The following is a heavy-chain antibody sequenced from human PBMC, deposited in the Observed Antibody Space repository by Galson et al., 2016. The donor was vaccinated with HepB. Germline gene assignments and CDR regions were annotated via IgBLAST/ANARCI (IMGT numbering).Heavy chain of an antibody. V-gene: IGHV3-21*06. CDR2: ISSSSLCI. CDR3: ARWSRGTGSSLDF. CDR1: GFNFSTFT. Sequence: SLRLSCAASGFNFSTFTVNWVRQVPGKGLEWVSSISSSSLCIYYADSLRGRFTVSRDTSKNSLFLQMNSLGAEDTAIYYCARWSRGTGSSLDFWGQGTLVTVSS. J-gene: IGHJ4*02. D-gene: IGHD3-10*01.